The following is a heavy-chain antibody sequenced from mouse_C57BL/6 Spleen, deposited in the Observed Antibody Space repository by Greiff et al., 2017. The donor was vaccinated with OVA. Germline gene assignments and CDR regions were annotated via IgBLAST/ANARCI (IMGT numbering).Heavy chain of an antibody. J-gene: IGHJ2*01. CDR3: ARPDYDYDSYYFDY. Sequence: EVQGVESGGGLVKPGGSLKLSCAASGFTFSDYGMHWVRQAPEKGLEWVAYLSSGSSTIYYADTVKGRFTISRDNAKNTLFLQMTSLRSEDTAMYYCARPDYDYDSYYFDYWGQGTTLTVSS. CDR1: GFTFSDYG. CDR2: LSSGSSTI. V-gene: IGHV5-17*01. D-gene: IGHD2-4*01.